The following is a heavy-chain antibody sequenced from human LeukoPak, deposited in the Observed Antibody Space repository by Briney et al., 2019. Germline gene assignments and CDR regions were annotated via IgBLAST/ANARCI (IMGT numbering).Heavy chain of an antibody. J-gene: IGHJ5*02. CDR1: GFTFSTSS. Sequence: GGSLRLSCAASGFTFSTSSMNWVRQAPGKGLEWVSSITSSSSYIYYADSVKGRFTISRDNAKNSLYLQMNSLRAEDAAVYYCATDLIHYYGSGAKTWGQGTLVTVSS. D-gene: IGHD3-10*01. CDR2: ITSSSSYI. CDR3: ATDLIHYYGSGAKT. V-gene: IGHV3-21*01.